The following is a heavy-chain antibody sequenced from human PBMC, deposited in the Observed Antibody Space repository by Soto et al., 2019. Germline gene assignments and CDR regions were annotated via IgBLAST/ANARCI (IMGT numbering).Heavy chain of an antibody. V-gene: IGHV3-7*03. J-gene: IGHJ5*02. CDR2: IKQDGSEK. CDR1: GFTFSSYW. Sequence: GGSLRLSCAASGFTFSSYWMSWVRQAPGKGLEWVDNIKQDGSEKYYVDSVKGRFTISRDNAKNSLYLQMNSLRAEDTAVYYCARDLMTTVTTYGNWFDPWGQGTLVTVSS. D-gene: IGHD4-4*01. CDR3: ARDLMTTVTTYGNWFDP.